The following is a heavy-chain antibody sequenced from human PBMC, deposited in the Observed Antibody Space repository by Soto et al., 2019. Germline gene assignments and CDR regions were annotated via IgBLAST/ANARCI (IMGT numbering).Heavy chain of an antibody. V-gene: IGHV4-39*01. J-gene: IGHJ6*02. CDR3: ARRELLWGLDV. D-gene: IGHD3-10*01. CDR2: IYYSGST. CDR1: GGSISSSSYY. Sequence: PSETLSLTCTVSGGSISSSSYYWGWIRQPPGKGLEWIGSIYYSGSTYYNPSLESRVTISVDTSKNQFSLKLSSVTAADTAVYYCARRELLWGLDVWGQGTTVTVSS.